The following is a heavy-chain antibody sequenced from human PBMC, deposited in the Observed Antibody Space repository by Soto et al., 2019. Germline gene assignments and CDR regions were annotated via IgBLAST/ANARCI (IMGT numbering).Heavy chain of an antibody. Sequence: GGSLRLSCAASGFTFSHYWMHWVRQVPGKGLVWVSHINSDGSSTSYADSVKGRFTISRDNAKNTLYLQMRSLRAEDTAVYYCASEDSNYHDSSWRDGWGKESRVTVSS. J-gene: IGHJ6*04. V-gene: IGHV3-74*01. CDR2: INSDGSST. CDR1: GFTFSHYW. D-gene: IGHD3-22*01. CDR3: ASEDSNYHDSSWRDG.